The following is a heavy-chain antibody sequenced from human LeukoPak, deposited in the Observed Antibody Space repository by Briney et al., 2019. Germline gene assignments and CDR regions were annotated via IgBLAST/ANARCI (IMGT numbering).Heavy chain of an antibody. J-gene: IGHJ4*02. Sequence: GGSLRLSCAASGFTFSSYGMHWVRQAPGKGLEWVAVIWYDGSNKYYADSVKGRFTISRDNSKNTLYLQMNSLRAEDTAVYYCARALDLSGSYYFDYWGQGTLVTGSS. CDR2: IWYDGSNK. CDR1: GFTFSSYG. CDR3: ARALDLSGSYYFDY. V-gene: IGHV3-33*01. D-gene: IGHD1-26*01.